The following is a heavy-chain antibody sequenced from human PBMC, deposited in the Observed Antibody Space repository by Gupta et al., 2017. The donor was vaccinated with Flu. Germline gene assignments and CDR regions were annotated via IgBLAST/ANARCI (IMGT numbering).Heavy chain of an antibody. J-gene: IGHJ4*02. D-gene: IGHD4-23*01. V-gene: IGHV3-11*01. Sequence: QVQLVESGGGLVKPGGSLRPSCAASGFPFSDYYMSWIRQAPGKGLEWVSDSSSSGSTIYYADSLKGRFTISRDNAKNSLYLQMNSLRAEDTAVYYCLRDYGGNSAVFYWCQGTLVTVSS. CDR3: LRDYGGNSAVFY. CDR2: SSSSGSTI. CDR1: GFPFSDYY.